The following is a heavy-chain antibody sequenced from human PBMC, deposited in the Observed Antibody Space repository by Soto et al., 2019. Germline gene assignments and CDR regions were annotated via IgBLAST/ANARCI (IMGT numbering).Heavy chain of an antibody. J-gene: IGHJ4*02. Sequence: PWWPLRIGRAACGVTVWSSLVHGSCQNTGKGLVWVSRIKSDGSGAIYADSVKGRFTVSRDNAKNTLYLLMNSLSTEDTAVYYCVRWDGDWHNGNRYLGGHWGQGTLITVSS. D-gene: IGHD2-8*01. CDR1: GVTVWSSL. CDR2: IKSDGSGA. CDR3: VRWDGDWHNGNRYLGGH. V-gene: IGHV3-74*01.